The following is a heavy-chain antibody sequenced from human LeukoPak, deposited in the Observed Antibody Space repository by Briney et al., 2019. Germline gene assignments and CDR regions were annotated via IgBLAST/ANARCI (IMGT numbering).Heavy chain of an antibody. CDR3: ARDGQEWELLRYYYYGMDV. Sequence: PGGSLRLSCAASGFTFSSYWMSWVRQAPGKGLEWVANIKQDGGEKYYVDSVKGRFTISRDNAKNSLYLQMNSLRAEDTAVYYCARDGQEWELLRYYYYGMDVWGQGTTVTVSS. CDR1: GFTFSSYW. J-gene: IGHJ6*02. CDR2: IKQDGGEK. V-gene: IGHV3-7*01. D-gene: IGHD1-26*01.